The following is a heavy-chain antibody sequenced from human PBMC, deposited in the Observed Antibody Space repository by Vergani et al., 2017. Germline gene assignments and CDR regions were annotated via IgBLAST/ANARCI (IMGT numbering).Heavy chain of an antibody. V-gene: IGHV5-51*03. J-gene: IGHJ3*02. Sequence: EVQLVQSGAEVKTPGESLKISCKGSGYSFTSYWIGWVRQMPGKGLEWMGIIYPGDSDTRYSPSFQGQVTISADKSISTAYLQWSSLKASDTAMYYCARLEDYGGNSHGRAFDIWGLGTMVTVSS. CDR1: GYSFTSYW. D-gene: IGHD4-23*01. CDR3: ARLEDYGGNSHGRAFDI. CDR2: IYPGDSDT.